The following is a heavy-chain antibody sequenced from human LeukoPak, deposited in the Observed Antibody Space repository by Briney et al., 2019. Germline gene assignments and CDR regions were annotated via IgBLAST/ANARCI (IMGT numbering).Heavy chain of an antibody. J-gene: IGHJ4*02. CDR2: ISGSGGST. CDR3: AREYYDSSGYLPYIDY. Sequence: PGGSLRLSCAASGFTFSSYAMSRVRQAPGKGLEWVSAISGSGGSTYYADSVKGRFTISRDNSKNTLYLQMNSLRAEDTAVYYCAREYYDSSGYLPYIDYWGQGTLVTVSS. CDR1: GFTFSSYA. D-gene: IGHD3-22*01. V-gene: IGHV3-23*01.